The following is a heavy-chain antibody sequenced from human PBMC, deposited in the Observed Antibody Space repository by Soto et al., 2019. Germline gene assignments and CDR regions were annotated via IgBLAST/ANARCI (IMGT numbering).Heavy chain of an antibody. CDR3: AKGHSSSPSPQYYYYGMDV. J-gene: IGHJ6*02. CDR1: VLTFSSFA. V-gene: IGHV3-23*01. CDR2: ISGSGGST. Sequence: PGGPLRVYCAASVLTFSSFAMSWVRQAPGKGLEWVSGISGSGGSTYHADSVKGRFIISRDNSKNMLYLQMNSVRPEDTAVYYCAKGHSSSPSPQYYYYGMDVWGQGTTVTVSS. D-gene: IGHD6-13*01.